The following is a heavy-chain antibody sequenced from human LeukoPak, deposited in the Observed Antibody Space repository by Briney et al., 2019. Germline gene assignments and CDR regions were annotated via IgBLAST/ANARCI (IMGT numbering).Heavy chain of an antibody. CDR1: GFTFSSHA. CDR3: AKVQEREEVAGPDY. V-gene: IGHV3-23*01. D-gene: IGHD6-19*01. Sequence: GGSLRPSCAASGFTFSSHAMSWVRQAPGKGLEWVSVISGSGSSTYYADSVKGRFTISRDNSKNTLYMQMNSLRAEDTAVYYCAKVQEREEVAGPDYWGQGTLVTVSS. J-gene: IGHJ4*02. CDR2: ISGSGSST.